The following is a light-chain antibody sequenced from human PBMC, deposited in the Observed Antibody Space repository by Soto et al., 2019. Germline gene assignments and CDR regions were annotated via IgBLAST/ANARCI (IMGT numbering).Light chain of an antibody. CDR3: ASYTTSNTFV. V-gene: IGLV2-14*01. J-gene: IGLJ1*01. Sequence: QSVLAQPASVSLSPGQSITISCTGASSNIGDYNYVSWYQQNQGKAPKLIIYHVSYRPSGVSDRFSASKSGNTASLTISRLRAEDEADYYCASYTTSNTFVFGTGTKVTVL. CDR1: SSNIGDYNY. CDR2: HVS.